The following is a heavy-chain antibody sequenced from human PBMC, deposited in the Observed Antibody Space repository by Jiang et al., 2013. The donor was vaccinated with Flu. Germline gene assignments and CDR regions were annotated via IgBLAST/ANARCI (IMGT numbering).Heavy chain of an antibody. CDR1: YSFTSYW. D-gene: IGHD6-19*01. J-gene: IGHJ4*02. CDR3: ARRLYSSGWYYFDY. V-gene: IGHV5-51*01. CDR2: IYPGDSDT. Sequence: YSFTSYWIGWVRQMPGKGLEWMGIIYPGDSDTRYSPSFQGQVTISADKSISTAYLQWSSLKASDTAMYYCARRLYSSGWYYFDYWGQGTLVTVSS.